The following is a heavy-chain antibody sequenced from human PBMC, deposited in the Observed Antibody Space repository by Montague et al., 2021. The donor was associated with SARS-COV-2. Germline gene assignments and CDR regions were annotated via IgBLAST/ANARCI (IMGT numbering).Heavy chain of an antibody. CDR3: ARHLRVTTVTSHMYHYAMDV. V-gene: IGHV4-39*01. J-gene: IGHJ6*02. CDR1: GASISSRSYY. D-gene: IGHD4-11*01. Sequence: SETRSLTYTVSGASISSRSYYWGWIRQPPGKGLEWIGFKYYSGSTYYNPTLKSRVTISVDTSKNQVSLKLTSVTAADTAVYYCARHLRVTTVTSHMYHYAMDVWGQGTTVTVSS. CDR2: KYYSGST.